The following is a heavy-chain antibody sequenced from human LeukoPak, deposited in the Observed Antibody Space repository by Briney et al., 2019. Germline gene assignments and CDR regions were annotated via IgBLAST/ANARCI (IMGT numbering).Heavy chain of an antibody. CDR3: AREDYGDYVGWDY. CDR2: ISYDGSNK. V-gene: IGHV3-30*04. CDR1: GFNFNTYT. D-gene: IGHD4-17*01. Sequence: GGSLRLSCAASGFNFNTYTMHWVRQAPGKGLEWVAVISYDGSNKYYADSMKGRFTISRDSSKNTLYLQMNSLRAEDTAVYYCAREDYGDYVGWDYWGQGTLVTVSS. J-gene: IGHJ4*02.